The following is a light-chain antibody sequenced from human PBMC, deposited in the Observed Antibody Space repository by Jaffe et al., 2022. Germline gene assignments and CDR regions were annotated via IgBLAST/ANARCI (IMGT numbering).Light chain of an antibody. CDR1: SSDVGGYNY. Sequence: QSALTQPPSASGSPGQSVTISCTGTSSDVGGYNYVSWYQQHPGKAPKLMIYEVSKRPSGVPDRFSGSKSGNTASLTVSGLQAEDEADYYCSSYVGSTGEVFGGGTKLTVL. CDR2: EVS. V-gene: IGLV2-8*01. J-gene: IGLJ2*01. CDR3: SSYVGSTGEV.